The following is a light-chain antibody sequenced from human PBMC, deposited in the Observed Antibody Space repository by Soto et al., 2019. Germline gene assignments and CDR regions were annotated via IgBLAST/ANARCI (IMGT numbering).Light chain of an antibody. CDR2: DAS. CDR3: QQYNSYSMST. V-gene: IGKV1-5*01. CDR1: QSISSW. Sequence: DIQMTQSPSTLSASVGDRVTITCRASQSISSWLAWYQQKPGKAPKLLIYDASSLGSGVPSRFSGSGSGTEFSLTISSLQPDDFATYYCQQYNSYSMSTFGQGTKLEIK. J-gene: IGKJ2*01.